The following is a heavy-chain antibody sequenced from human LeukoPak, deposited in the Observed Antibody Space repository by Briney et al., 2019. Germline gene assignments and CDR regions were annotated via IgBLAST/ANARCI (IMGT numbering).Heavy chain of an antibody. V-gene: IGHV3-74*01. J-gene: IGHJ4*02. CDR1: GLAFSSYW. Sequence: PGGSLRLSCTASGLAFSSYWMHWVRQAPGKGLVWVSRIIGDGSGTNYADSVKGRFTISRDNAKNTLYLQMNSLRDEDTAVYYCARGWIVGGGTDVFLDYWGQGTLVTVSS. CDR2: IIGDGSGT. CDR3: ARGWIVGGGTDVFLDY. D-gene: IGHD1-26*01.